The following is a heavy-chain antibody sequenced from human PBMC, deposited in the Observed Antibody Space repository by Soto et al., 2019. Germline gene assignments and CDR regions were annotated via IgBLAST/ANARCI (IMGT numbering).Heavy chain of an antibody. CDR2: ISGFNGNT. CDR3: ARDRGVAPPVAGNTHYYYYLDV. V-gene: IGHV1-18*01. J-gene: IGHJ6*03. CDR1: GYSFTNYG. Sequence: QDQLVQSGAEVKKPGASVTVSCKASGYSFTNYGITWVRQAPGQGLEWMGWISGFNGNTHYAQKLQGRVTMTTDASTNTAYMELRSLRSDETAVYYCARDRGVAPPVAGNTHYYYYLDVWGKGTTVTVSS. D-gene: IGHD6-19*01.